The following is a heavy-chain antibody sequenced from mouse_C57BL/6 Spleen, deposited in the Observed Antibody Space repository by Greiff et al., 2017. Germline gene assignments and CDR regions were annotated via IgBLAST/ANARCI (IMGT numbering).Heavy chain of an antibody. CDR1: GYTFTSYG. CDR3: ARDITSVGAMDY. D-gene: IGHD1-1*01. V-gene: IGHV1-81*01. CDR2: IYPSDSYT. J-gene: IGHJ4*01. Sequence: VQRVESGAELARPGASVKLSCKASGYTFTSYGISWVKQRTGQGLVWIGEIYPSDSYTNYNQKFKGKSTLTVDKSSSTAYMQLSSLTSEDSAVYYCARDITSVGAMDYWGQGTSVTVSS.